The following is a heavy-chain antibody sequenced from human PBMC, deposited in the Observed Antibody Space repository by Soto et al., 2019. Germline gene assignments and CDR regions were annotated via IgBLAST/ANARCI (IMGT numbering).Heavy chain of an antibody. Sequence: EVQLVESGGGLVQPGGSLRLSCAASGFTFSSYAMSWVRQAPGKGLEWVSAISGSGGSTYYADSVKGRFTISRDNSKNTLYLQMNSLRAEDTAVYYCAKDRYYYDSSGSLRGAFDIWGQGTMVTVSS. J-gene: IGHJ3*02. CDR1: GFTFSSYA. CDR3: AKDRYYYDSSGSLRGAFDI. CDR2: ISGSGGST. V-gene: IGHV3-23*04. D-gene: IGHD3-22*01.